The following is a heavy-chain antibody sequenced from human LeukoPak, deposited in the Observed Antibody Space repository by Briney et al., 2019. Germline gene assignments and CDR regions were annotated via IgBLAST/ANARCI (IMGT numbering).Heavy chain of an antibody. J-gene: IGHJ4*02. CDR2: ISGSGGST. D-gene: IGHD1-14*01. CDR3: AKPARTDYTDY. CDR1: GFTFSNYA. V-gene: IGHV3-23*01. Sequence: GGTLRLSCAASGFTFSNYAMSWVRQAPGKGLEWVSSISGSGGSTYYADSVKGRFTISRDNSKNTLYLQMNSLRADDTAVYYCAKPARTDYTDYWGQGTLVAVSS.